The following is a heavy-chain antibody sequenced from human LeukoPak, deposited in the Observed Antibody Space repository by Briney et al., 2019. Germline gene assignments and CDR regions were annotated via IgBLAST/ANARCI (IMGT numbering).Heavy chain of an antibody. Sequence: PGRSLRLSCAASGFTFRTSGMHWVRQAPGKGLEWVAVISTEVTYKHYAGSVTGRFTISRDNSKNTLYLQLNSLRAEDTAVYYCAKEVSAYGGFDYWGQGTLVTVSS. J-gene: IGHJ4*02. CDR1: GFTFRTSG. CDR3: AKEVSAYGGFDY. D-gene: IGHD4-17*01. V-gene: IGHV3-30*18. CDR2: ISTEVTYK.